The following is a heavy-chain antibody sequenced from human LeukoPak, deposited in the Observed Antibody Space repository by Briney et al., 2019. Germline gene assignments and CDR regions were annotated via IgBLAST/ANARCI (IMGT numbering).Heavy chain of an antibody. CDR3: AISPVDFYYYYGMDV. V-gene: IGHV4-34*08. Sequence: LRLSCAVSGFTFSDYYMSWLRQPPGKGLEWIGEINPGGTTNYNPSLKSRVTISVDTSKNQFSLKVSSVTAADTAVYYCAISPVDFYYYYGMDVWGRGTTVTVSS. J-gene: IGHJ6*02. CDR2: INPGGTT. CDR1: GFTFSDYY.